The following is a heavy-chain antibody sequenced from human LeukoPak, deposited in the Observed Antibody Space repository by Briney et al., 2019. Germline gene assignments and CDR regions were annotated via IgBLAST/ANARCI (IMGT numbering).Heavy chain of an antibody. CDR3: ASGYCSGGSCFDY. Sequence: GGSLRLSCAASGFTFSDYNMRWIRQAPGKGLEWVSSISRSGSTKYYADSVKGRFTISRDNAKNSLFLQMNSLRAEDTAVYYCASGYCSGGSCFDYWGQGTLVTVSS. CDR1: GFTFSDYN. V-gene: IGHV3-11*04. CDR2: ISRSGSTK. J-gene: IGHJ4*02. D-gene: IGHD2-15*01.